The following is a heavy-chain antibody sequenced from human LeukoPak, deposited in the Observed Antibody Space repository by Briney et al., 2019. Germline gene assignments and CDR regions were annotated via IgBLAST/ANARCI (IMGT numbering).Heavy chain of an antibody. CDR2: IYRGGST. Sequence: GGSLRLSCTASGFTVSTNYVSWVRQAPGKGLEWVSTIYRGGSTYYADSVKGRFTISRDNSKNTVYLQINTLRVEDTAVYYCARGGLETAVKYFFDYWGQGTLITVSS. CDR3: ARGGLETAVKYFFDY. J-gene: IGHJ4*02. D-gene: IGHD1-1*01. CDR1: GFTVSTNY. V-gene: IGHV3-66*01.